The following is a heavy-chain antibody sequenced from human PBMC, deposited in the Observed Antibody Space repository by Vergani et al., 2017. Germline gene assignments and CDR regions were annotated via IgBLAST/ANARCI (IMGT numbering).Heavy chain of an antibody. CDR1: ESSFISNE. Sequence: VLLVQSGAEVKKPGESLKISCKYSESSFISNEIAWVRQMSGKGLQWMGNINPIDSKIAYSPSFQGQAIMSADKSISTAYLQWSSLKASDTAMYYCARSPSSSSSGSYMDVWGKGTTVTVSS. D-gene: IGHD6-6*01. CDR3: ARSPSSSSSGSYMDV. V-gene: IGHV5-51*03. J-gene: IGHJ6*03. CDR2: INPIDSKI.